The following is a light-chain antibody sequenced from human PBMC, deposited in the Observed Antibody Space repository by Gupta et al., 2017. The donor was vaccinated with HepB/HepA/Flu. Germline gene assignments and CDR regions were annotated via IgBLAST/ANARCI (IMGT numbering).Light chain of an antibody. CDR1: ESLLYSDRNTY. CDR2: KVS. CDR3: MQSSSCPLT. V-gene: IGKV2-30*01. Sequence: VVLTQSALSLLVTLGQQAFITCRSSESLLYSDRNTYVRWFQQRPDQPPRLLIQKVSNRDARVPDRFSSTASGTVFTLTSSRVEAEDVAVYYCMQSSSCPLTFGRGTKVEI. J-gene: IGKJ4*01.